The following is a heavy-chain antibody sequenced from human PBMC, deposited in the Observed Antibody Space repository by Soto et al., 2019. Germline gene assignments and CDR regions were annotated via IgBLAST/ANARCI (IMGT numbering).Heavy chain of an antibody. CDR3: RILSLSPGRFDP. V-gene: IGHV1-69*13. CDR2: IIPIFGTA. D-gene: IGHD3-3*01. J-gene: IGHJ3*01. Sequence: SVKFSCKASGGTFTSYAISWVRQAPGQGLEWMGGIIPIFGTANYAQKFQGRVTITADESTSTAYMELSSLRSEDTAVYYWRILSLSPGRFDPCGYGTL. CDR1: GGTFTSYA.